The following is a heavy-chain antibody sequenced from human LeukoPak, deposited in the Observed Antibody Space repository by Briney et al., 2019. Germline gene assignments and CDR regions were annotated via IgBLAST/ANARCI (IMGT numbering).Heavy chain of an antibody. Sequence: ASVKVSCKASGYTFTSYDINWVRQATGQGLEWMGWMNPNSGNTGYAQKFQGRVTMTRNTSISTAYMELRSLRSDDTAVYYCARQLAAAGMIDFDYWGQGTLVTVSS. J-gene: IGHJ4*02. CDR2: MNPNSGNT. CDR1: GYTFTSYD. V-gene: IGHV1-8*01. CDR3: ARQLAAAGMIDFDY. D-gene: IGHD6-13*01.